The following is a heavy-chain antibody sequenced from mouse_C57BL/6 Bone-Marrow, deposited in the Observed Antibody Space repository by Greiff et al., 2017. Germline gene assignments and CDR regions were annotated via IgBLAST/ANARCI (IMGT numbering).Heavy chain of an antibody. D-gene: IGHD2-5*01. CDR2: IYPGRGST. J-gene: IGHJ1*03. Sequence: QVQLQQSGAELVKPGASVKMSCKASGYTFPSYWITWVKQRPGQGLEWIGDIYPGRGSTNYNEKFKSKATLTVDTSSSTAYMQLSSLTSEDSAVYYCARPYYSNYWYFEVWGTGTTVTVSS. CDR1: GYTFPSYW. CDR3: ARPYYSNYWYFEV. V-gene: IGHV1-55*01.